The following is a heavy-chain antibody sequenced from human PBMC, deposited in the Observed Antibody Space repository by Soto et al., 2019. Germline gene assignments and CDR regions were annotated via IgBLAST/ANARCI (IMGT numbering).Heavy chain of an antibody. J-gene: IGHJ6*02. CDR3: AKVVAARTVSDFYYYGMDV. V-gene: IGHV3-23*01. Sequence: GGSLRLSCAASGFTFSSYAMSWVRQAPGKGLEWVSAISGSGGSTYYADSVKGRFTISRDNSKNTLYLQMNSLRAEDTAVYYCAKVVAARTVSDFYYYGMDVWGQGTTVTVSS. CDR1: GFTFSSYA. D-gene: IGHD6-6*01. CDR2: ISGSGGST.